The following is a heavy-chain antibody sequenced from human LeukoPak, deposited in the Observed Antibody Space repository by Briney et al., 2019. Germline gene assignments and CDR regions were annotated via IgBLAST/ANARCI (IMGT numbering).Heavy chain of an antibody. D-gene: IGHD1-7*01. CDR1: GYSFATYW. V-gene: IGHV5-51*01. Sequence: GESLKISCKGSGYSFATYWIAWVRQMPGKGLECMGIIYPSDSETRYSPSFQGQVTISADKSIRTAYLQWSSLKASDTAMYYCARQNNWNYGYWGQGTLVTVSS. J-gene: IGHJ4*02. CDR2: IYPSDSET. CDR3: ARQNNWNYGY.